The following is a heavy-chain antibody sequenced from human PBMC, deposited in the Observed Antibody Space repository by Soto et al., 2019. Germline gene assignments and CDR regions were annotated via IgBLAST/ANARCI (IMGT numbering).Heavy chain of an antibody. J-gene: IGHJ6*02. Sequence: QVQLQQWGAGLLKPSETLSLTCAVYGGSFSGYYWTWIRQPPGKGLEWIGEINHSGNTNYNPSLKSRVTISLDTSKNQFSLKLRSVTAADTAVYYCARASDLLHAYFGMDVWGQGTTVTVSS. CDR1: GGSFSGYY. V-gene: IGHV4-34*01. CDR3: ARASDLLHAYFGMDV. D-gene: IGHD3-3*01. CDR2: INHSGNT.